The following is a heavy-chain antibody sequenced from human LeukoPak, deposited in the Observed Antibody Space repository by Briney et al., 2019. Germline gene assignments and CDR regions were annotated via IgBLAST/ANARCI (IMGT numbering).Heavy chain of an antibody. CDR3: ARVMAGYSYMDV. D-gene: IGHD3-10*01. Sequence: GGSLRLSCAASGFTFSRYAMNWVRQAPGKWLEWVSSISTTSSSSYIHYADSMKGRFTISRDNAKSSLYLQMNSLRAEDTAVYYCARVMAGYSYMDVWGKGTTVTVSS. CDR1: GFTFSRYA. V-gene: IGHV3-21*01. J-gene: IGHJ6*03. CDR2: ISTTSSSSYI.